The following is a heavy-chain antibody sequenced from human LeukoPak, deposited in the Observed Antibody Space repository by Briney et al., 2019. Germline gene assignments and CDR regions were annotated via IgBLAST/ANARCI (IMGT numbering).Heavy chain of an antibody. V-gene: IGHV4-34*01. CDR3: ARGIAAHGGYYYYYYYYMDV. CDR2: INHSGST. Sequence: SETLSLTCAVYGGSFSGYYWSWIRQPPGKGLEWIGEINHSGSTNCNPSLKSRVTISVDTSKNQFSLKLSSVTAADTAVYYGARGIAAHGGYYYYYYYYMDVWGKGTTVTVSS. D-gene: IGHD6-6*01. J-gene: IGHJ6*03. CDR1: GGSFSGYY.